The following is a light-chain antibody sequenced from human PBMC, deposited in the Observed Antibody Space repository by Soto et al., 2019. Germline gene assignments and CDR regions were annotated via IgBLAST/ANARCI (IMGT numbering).Light chain of an antibody. Sequence: QSALTQPASVSGSPGQSITISCTGTSSDVGSYNLVSWYQQHPGKAPKLMIYGVNKRPSGVSNRFSGSKSGNTASLTISGLHADDEADYYCCSYAGNSTFYVFGTGTKVAAL. J-gene: IGLJ1*01. CDR1: SSDVGSYNL. V-gene: IGLV2-23*02. CDR3: CSYAGNSTFYV. CDR2: GVN.